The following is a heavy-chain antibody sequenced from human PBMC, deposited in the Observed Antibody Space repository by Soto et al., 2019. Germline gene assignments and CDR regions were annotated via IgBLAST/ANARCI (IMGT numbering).Heavy chain of an antibody. V-gene: IGHV1-18*04. J-gene: IGHJ4*02. D-gene: IGHD6-13*01. CDR1: GYTFTSCG. CDR3: ARDSRNRCFDY. Sequence: GASGKVSCKASGYTFTSCGISWVRQAPGQGLEWMGWISAYNGNTNYAQKLQGRVTMTTDTSTSTAYMELRSLRSDYTAVYYCARDSRNRCFDYWGQGTLVTVSS. CDR2: ISAYNGNT.